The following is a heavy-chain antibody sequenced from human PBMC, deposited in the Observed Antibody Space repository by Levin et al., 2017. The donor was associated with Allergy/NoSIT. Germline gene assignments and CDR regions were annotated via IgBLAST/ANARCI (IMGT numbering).Heavy chain of an antibody. Sequence: GGSLRLSCTASGFTFSTYPMAWVRQAPGKGLEWVSIIGASDGSTYYADSVKGRFTISRDNSKNTLYLQMNSLRVEDTAVYYCAKEIIGDFDYWGQGSLVTVSS. CDR3: AKEIIGDFDY. CDR1: GFTFSTYP. J-gene: IGHJ4*02. CDR2: IGASDGST. V-gene: IGHV3-23*01. D-gene: IGHD7-27*01.